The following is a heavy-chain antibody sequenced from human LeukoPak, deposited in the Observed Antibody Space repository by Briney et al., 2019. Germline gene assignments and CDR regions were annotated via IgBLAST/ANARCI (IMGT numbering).Heavy chain of an antibody. CDR3: ARNPRTTSRYMDV. CDR2: IYYSGST. CDR1: GGSISSYY. V-gene: IGHV4-59*01. D-gene: IGHD4-11*01. J-gene: IGHJ6*03. Sequence: SETLSLTCTVSGGSISSYYWSWIRQPPGKGLEWIGYIYYSGSTNYNPSLKSRVTISVDTSKNQFSLKLSSVTAADTAVYYCARNPRTTSRYMDVWGKGTTVTVSS.